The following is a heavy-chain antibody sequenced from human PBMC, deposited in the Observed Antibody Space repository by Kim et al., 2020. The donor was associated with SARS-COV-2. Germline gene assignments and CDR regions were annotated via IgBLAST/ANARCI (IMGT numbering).Heavy chain of an antibody. J-gene: IGHJ5*02. D-gene: IGHD3-10*01. CDR3: ARGPPPSYGSGSLQDWFDP. CDR2: MNPNSGNT. CDR1: GYTFTSYD. Sequence: ASVKVSCKASGYTFTSYDINWVRQATGQGLEWMGWMNPNSGNTGYAQKFQGRVTMTRNTSISTAYMELSSLRSEDTAVYYCARGPPPSYGSGSLQDWFDPWGQGTLVTVSS. V-gene: IGHV1-8*01.